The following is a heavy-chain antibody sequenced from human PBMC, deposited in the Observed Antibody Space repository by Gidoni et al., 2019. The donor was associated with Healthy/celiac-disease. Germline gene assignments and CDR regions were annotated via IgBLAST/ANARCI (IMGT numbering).Heavy chain of an antibody. Sequence: QVQLQQWGAGLFKPSETLSLTCAVYGGSFSGYYWSWIRQPPGKGLEWIGEINHSGSTNYNPSLKSRVTISVDTSKNQFSLKLSSVTAADTAVYYCARGTSIPPRHRAAFDIWGQGTMVTVSS. D-gene: IGHD2-2*02. V-gene: IGHV4-34*01. CDR2: INHSGST. CDR1: GGSFSGYY. J-gene: IGHJ3*02. CDR3: ARGTSIPPRHRAAFDI.